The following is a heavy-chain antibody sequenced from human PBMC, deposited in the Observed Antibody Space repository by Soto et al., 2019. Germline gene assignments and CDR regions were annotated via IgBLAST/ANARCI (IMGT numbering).Heavy chain of an antibody. Sequence: PGGSLRLSCAASGFTFSSYAMHWARQAPGKGLEWVAVISYDGSNKYYADSVKGRFTISRDNAKNTLYLQMNSLRDEDTAVYYCARESRFLEWLSLNWFDPWGQGTLVTVPQ. D-gene: IGHD3-3*01. V-gene: IGHV3-30-3*01. CDR3: ARESRFLEWLSLNWFDP. CDR1: GFTFSSYA. CDR2: ISYDGSNK. J-gene: IGHJ5*02.